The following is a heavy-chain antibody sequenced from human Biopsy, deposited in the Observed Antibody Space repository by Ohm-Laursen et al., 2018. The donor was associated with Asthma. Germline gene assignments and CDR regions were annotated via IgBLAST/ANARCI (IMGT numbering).Heavy chain of an antibody. D-gene: IGHD4-17*01. CDR3: LHGAEV. CDR1: GFTFSRYW. V-gene: IGHV3-74*01. Sequence: SLRLSCAASGFTFSRYWMHWVRQAPGKGLVWVSRISFDGTTTTYADSVRGRFTISRDNAKNTLYLQMNSLRAEDTAVYYCLHGAEVWGQGILVSVSS. CDR2: ISFDGTTT. J-gene: IGHJ4*02.